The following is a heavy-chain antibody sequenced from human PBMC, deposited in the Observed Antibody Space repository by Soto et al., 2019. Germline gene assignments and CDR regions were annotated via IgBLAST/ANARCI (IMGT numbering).Heavy chain of an antibody. CDR2: ISGSGGST. J-gene: IGHJ3*02. CDR3: AKDPGSLYDYGDLGAAFDI. Sequence: EVQLLESGGGLVQPGGSLRLSCAASGFTFSSYAMSWVRQAPGKGLEWVSAISGSGGSTYYADSVKGRFTISRDNSKNTLYLQMNSLRAEDTAVYYCAKDPGSLYDYGDLGAAFDIWGQGTMVTVSS. V-gene: IGHV3-23*01. D-gene: IGHD4-17*01. CDR1: GFTFSSYA.